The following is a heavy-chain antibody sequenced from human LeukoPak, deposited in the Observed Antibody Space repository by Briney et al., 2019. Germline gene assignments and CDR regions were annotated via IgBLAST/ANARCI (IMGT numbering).Heavy chain of an antibody. Sequence: PSETLSLTCTVSGFSISSGHYWGWVRQPPGAGLEWIGRVYQSGTTYYNPSLKRRVTTSVDMSKNQLSLRLRPVTAADTAVYYWARIFIRNGYSSYFDCWGQGTLVTVSS. J-gene: IGHJ4*02. D-gene: IGHD5-18*01. CDR2: VYQSGTT. V-gene: IGHV4-38-2*02. CDR1: GFSISSGHY. CDR3: ARIFIRNGYSSYFDC.